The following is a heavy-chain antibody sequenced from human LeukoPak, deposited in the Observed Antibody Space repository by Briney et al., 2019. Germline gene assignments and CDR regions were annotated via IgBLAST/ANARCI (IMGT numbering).Heavy chain of an antibody. D-gene: IGHD5-18*01. V-gene: IGHV3-7*01. CDR3: AREAPGLDTAMSNYYYYYMDV. J-gene: IGHJ6*03. CDR1: GFTFSSYW. Sequence: GGSLRLSCAASGFTFSSYWMSWVRQAPGKGLEWVANIKQDGSEKYYVDSVKGRFTISRDNAKNSLYLQMNSLRAEDTAVYYCAREAPGLDTAMSNYYYYYMDVWGKGTTVTISS. CDR2: IKQDGSEK.